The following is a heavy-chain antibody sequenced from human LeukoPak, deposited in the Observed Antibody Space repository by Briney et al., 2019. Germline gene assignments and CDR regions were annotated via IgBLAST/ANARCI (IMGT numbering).Heavy chain of an antibody. J-gene: IGHJ4*02. CDR3: ARSPLISSGWLGLDS. V-gene: IGHV4-59*01. CDR2: IYNSGSL. CDR1: GGSISGYY. Sequence: SETLSLTCTVSGGSISGYYWSWIRQAPGKGLERIRYIYNSGSLNYNPSLKSRVTIAVDTSENQFSLKLTSVTAADTAVYYCARSPLISSGWLGLDSWGQGILVTVSS. D-gene: IGHD6-19*01.